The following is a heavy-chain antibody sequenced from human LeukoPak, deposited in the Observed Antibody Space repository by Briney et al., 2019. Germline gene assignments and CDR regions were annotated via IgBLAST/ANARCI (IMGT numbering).Heavy chain of an antibody. D-gene: IGHD1-26*01. J-gene: IGHJ3*02. V-gene: IGHV3-23*01. CDR3: AKYHTGGSYYGDAFDM. Sequence: PGGSLRLSCAASGFTFSNYAMNWVRQAPGKGLEWVSTISSFGADTFYADSVKGRFTISRDNLKHTLALEMNSLRAEDTAVYYCAKYHTGGSYYGDAFDMWGHGTMVFVSS. CDR2: ISSFGADT. CDR1: GFTFSNYA.